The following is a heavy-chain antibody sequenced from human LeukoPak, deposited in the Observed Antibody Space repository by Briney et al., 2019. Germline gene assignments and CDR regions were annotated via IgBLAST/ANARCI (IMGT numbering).Heavy chain of an antibody. Sequence: GGSLRLSCAASGFTFDDYAMHWVRQAPGKGLEWVSGISWNSGSIGYADSVKGRFTISRDNAKNSLYLQMNSLRAEDTAVYYCARDPGLTGYYYMDVWGKGTTVTVSS. J-gene: IGHJ6*03. CDR1: GFTFDDYA. CDR2: ISWNSGSI. D-gene: IGHD3-16*01. CDR3: ARDPGLTGYYYMDV. V-gene: IGHV3-9*01.